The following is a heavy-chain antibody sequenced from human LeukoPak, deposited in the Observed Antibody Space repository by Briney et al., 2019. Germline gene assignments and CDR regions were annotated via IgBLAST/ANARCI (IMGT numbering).Heavy chain of an antibody. D-gene: IGHD3-10*01. J-gene: IGHJ4*02. CDR1: GGSVSSGSYY. V-gene: IGHV4-61*01. Sequence: PSETLSLTCTVSGGSVSSGSYYWSWIRQPPGKGLEWIGYIYYSGSTNYNPSLKSRVTISVDTSKNQFSLKLSSVTAADTAVYYCARDDALSHYYGSGSYHYWGQGTLVTVSS. CDR3: ARDDALSHYYGSGSYHY. CDR2: IYYSGST.